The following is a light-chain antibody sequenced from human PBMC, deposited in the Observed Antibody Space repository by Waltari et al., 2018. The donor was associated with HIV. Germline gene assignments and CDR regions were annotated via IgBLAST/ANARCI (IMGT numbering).Light chain of an antibody. V-gene: IGLV2-23*02. CDR3: CAYAGSTNYVI. CDR1: SSDVGVYNL. Sequence: QAALTHPAPLSWPLGHPITISCTVPSSDVGVYNLFSWYQQHPGKAPKLIIYGVIKRPSGVSNRFSGSKSGNTASLTISGLQAEDEADYYCCAYAGSTNYVIFGGGTKLTVL. J-gene: IGLJ2*01. CDR2: GVI.